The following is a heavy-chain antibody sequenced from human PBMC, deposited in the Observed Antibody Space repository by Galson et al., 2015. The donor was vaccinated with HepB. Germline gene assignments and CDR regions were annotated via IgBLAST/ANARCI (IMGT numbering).Heavy chain of an antibody. CDR1: GFTFSAYA. V-gene: IGHV3-23*01. D-gene: IGHD3-3*01. Sequence: SLRLSCAASGFTFSAYAMSWVRQAPGKGLEWVSAISGSGETTDYTDSVKGRFTISRDNSKNTLYLQMNSLRAEDTAVYYCAKDNRKHITIFGLIIPFFDPWGQGTLVTVSS. J-gene: IGHJ5*02. CDR2: ISGSGETT. CDR3: AKDNRKHITIFGLIIPFFDP.